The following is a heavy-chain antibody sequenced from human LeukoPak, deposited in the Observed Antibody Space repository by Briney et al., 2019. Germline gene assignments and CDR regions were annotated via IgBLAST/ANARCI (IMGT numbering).Heavy chain of an antibody. J-gene: IGHJ4*02. CDR3: ARDPYSGSLDY. V-gene: IGHV4-39*07. CDR2: FYWSGNT. Sequence: SETLSLTCTVSDGSISSSTYYWGWIRQPPGKGLEWVGSFYWSGNTYYNPSLKSRVTISVDTSKNQFSLKLSSVTAADTAVYYCARDPYSGSLDYWGQGTLVTVSS. D-gene: IGHD1-26*01. CDR1: DGSISSSTYY.